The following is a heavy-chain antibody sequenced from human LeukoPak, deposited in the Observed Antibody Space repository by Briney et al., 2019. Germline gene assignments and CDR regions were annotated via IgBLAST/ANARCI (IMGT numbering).Heavy chain of an antibody. D-gene: IGHD2-15*01. J-gene: IGHJ6*03. CDR2: ISGSGGRT. CDR3: ANHPPYCSGGSCYSNYYYYYMDV. V-gene: IGHV3-23*01. Sequence: HTGGSLRLSCAASGFTFSSYAMSWVRQAPGKGLEWVSAISGSGGRTYYADSVEGRFTISRDNSKNTLYLQMNSLRAEDTAVYDCANHPPYCSGGSCYSNYYYYYMDVWGKGTTVTVSS. CDR1: GFTFSSYA.